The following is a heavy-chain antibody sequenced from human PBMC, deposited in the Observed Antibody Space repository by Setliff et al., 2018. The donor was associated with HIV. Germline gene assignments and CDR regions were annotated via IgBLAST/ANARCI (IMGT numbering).Heavy chain of an antibody. CDR3: ARGKGGSGSYPGAGEIDP. D-gene: IGHD3-10*01. J-gene: IGHJ5*02. Sequence: SETLSLTCSVSGGSIRTFGYYWSWIRQHAGEGLEWIGYIYDTGSTFYNPSLESRLTMSLDPSKNQFSLKLSSVTAADTAVYYCARGKGGSGSYPGAGEIDPWGQGTLVTVSS. V-gene: IGHV4-31*02. CDR1: GGSIRTFGYY. CDR2: IYDTGST.